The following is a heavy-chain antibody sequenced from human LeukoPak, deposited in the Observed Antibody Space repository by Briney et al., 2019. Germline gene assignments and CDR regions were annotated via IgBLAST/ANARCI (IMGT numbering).Heavy chain of an antibody. CDR3: ARAKHSSSSGNWFDP. D-gene: IGHD6-6*01. Sequence: SETLSLTYTVSGGSVSSHYWTWIRQPPGKGLQWVAYTNHVGSTDYNPSLKSRVTISVDTSKNQFSLKLSSVTAADTAVYYCARAKHSSSSGNWFDPWGQGTLVTVSS. V-gene: IGHV4-59*02. CDR1: GGSVSSHY. CDR2: TNHVGST. J-gene: IGHJ5*02.